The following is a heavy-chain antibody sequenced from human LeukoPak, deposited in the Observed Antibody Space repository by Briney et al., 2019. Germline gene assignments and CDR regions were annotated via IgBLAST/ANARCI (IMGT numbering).Heavy chain of an antibody. CDR2: TYYRSKWYN. CDR1: GDSVFSNSS. J-gene: IGHJ3*02. CDR3: VRGGQGDRHSADEAFDI. Sequence: SQTLSLTCAISGDSVFSNSSWNWIRQSPSRGLEWLGRTYYRSKWYNDYVVSVKSRININPDTSKNQFSLQLNSVTPEDTAVYYCVRGGQGDRHSADEAFDIWGQGTMVTVSA. V-gene: IGHV6-1*01. D-gene: IGHD1-26*01.